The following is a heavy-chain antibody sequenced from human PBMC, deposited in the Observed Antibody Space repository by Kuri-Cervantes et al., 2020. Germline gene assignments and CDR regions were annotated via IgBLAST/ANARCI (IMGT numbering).Heavy chain of an antibody. D-gene: IGHD3-10*01. CDR2: IYSGGST. J-gene: IGHJ6*02. V-gene: IGHV3-53*01. CDR3: ARLSYYGSGSYWGPLDV. CDR1: GFTFSSYA. Sequence: GESLKISCAASGFTFSSYAMHWVRQAPGKGLEWVSVIYSGGSTYYADSVKGRFTISRDNSKNTLYLQMNSLRAEDTAVYYCARLSYYGSGSYWGPLDVWGQGTTVTVSS.